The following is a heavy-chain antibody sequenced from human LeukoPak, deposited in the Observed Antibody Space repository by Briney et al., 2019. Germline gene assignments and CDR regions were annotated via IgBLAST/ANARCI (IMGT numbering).Heavy chain of an antibody. J-gene: IGHJ4*02. CDR2: ISGGNGAT. V-gene: IGHV3-23*01. Sequence: GGSLRLSCAASGFTFSSYAMTWVRQAPGKGLEWVSGISGGNGATYYADSVKGRFAISTDNSKNTLYLQMNSLRVEDTAVYYCAKSYYYGSGSPSLDYWGQGTLVTVSS. D-gene: IGHD3-10*01. CDR3: AKSYYYGSGSPSLDY. CDR1: GFTFSSYA.